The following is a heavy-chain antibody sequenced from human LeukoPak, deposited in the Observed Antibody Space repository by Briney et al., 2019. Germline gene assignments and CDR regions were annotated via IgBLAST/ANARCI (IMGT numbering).Heavy chain of an antibody. V-gene: IGHV3-23*01. Sequence: GGSLRLSCAASGFTFSSYAMSWVRQAPGKGLEWVSVIYSGGKTFYADSVKGRFTISRDDSKNTLYLQMNSLRAEDTAIYYCARDGDDTTNWWGQGTLVTVSS. CDR1: GFTFSSYA. D-gene: IGHD2-8*01. CDR3: ARDGDDTTNW. J-gene: IGHJ4*02. CDR2: IYSGGKT.